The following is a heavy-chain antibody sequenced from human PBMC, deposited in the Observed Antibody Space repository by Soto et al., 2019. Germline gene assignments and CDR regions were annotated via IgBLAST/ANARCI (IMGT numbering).Heavy chain of an antibody. CDR1: GFTVIRDY. J-gene: IGHJ3*01. CDR3: ARSTEWNAFDL. V-gene: IGHV3-53*02. Sequence: EEQLVETGGGLIQPGGSLRLSCAVSGFTVIRDYMKWVRQAPGKGLEWVSVIYSGGTTYHADSVKGRFTISRDNSGNTLFLQMNSLRAEDTAMYYCARSTEWNAFDLWGQGTMVTVSS. D-gene: IGHD3-3*01. CDR2: IYSGGTT.